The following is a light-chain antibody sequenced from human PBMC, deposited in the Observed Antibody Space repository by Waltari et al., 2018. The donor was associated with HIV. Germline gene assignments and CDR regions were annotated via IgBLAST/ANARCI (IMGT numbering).Light chain of an antibody. CDR2: DVN. CDR1: SSDVGAYNY. V-gene: IGLV2-11*01. Sequence: QSALTQPRSVSGSPGQSVTISCTGTSSDVGAYNYVSWYQQHPGKAPKLMIYDVNKRPSGVPDRFSGSKSGNTASLTISGLQAEDEVDYYCCSYAGSYTYVFGTGTKVTVL. J-gene: IGLJ1*01. CDR3: CSYAGSYTYV.